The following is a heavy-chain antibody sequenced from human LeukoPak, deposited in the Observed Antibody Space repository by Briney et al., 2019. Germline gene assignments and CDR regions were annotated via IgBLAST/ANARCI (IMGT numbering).Heavy chain of an antibody. J-gene: IGHJ6*02. Sequence: SVKVSCKASGYTFTGYYMHWVRQAPGQGLEWMGRIIPIFGIANYAQKFQGRVTITADKSTSTAYMELSSLRSEDTAVYYCASGVSIAAAGYYYYYGMDVWGQGTTVTVSS. V-gene: IGHV1-69*02. CDR3: ASGVSIAAAGYYYYYGMDV. D-gene: IGHD6-13*01. CDR1: GYTFTGYY. CDR2: IIPIFGIA.